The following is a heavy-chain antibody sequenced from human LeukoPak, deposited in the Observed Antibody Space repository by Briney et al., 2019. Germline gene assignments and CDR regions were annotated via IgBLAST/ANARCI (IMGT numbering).Heavy chain of an antibody. Sequence: ASVKVSCKASGDSFSNYGFAWVRQAPGQGLEWMGWISADSGDRYYAQNFQHRVTMTTDTSTTTGYMELRSLRSDDTAVYYCASGSYWWGGMDVWGKGTTVTVSS. CDR3: ASGSYWWGGMDV. V-gene: IGHV1-18*01. J-gene: IGHJ6*04. CDR1: GDSFSNYG. CDR2: ISADSGDR. D-gene: IGHD2-8*02.